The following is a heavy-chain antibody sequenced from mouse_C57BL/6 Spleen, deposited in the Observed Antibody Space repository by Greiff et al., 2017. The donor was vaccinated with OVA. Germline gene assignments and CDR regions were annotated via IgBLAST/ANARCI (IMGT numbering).Heavy chain of an antibody. J-gene: IGHJ4*01. CDR3: ARPSIYDGYYVYAMDY. CDR2: ISGGGGNT. V-gene: IGHV5-9*01. CDR1: GFTFSSYT. D-gene: IGHD2-3*01. Sequence: EVQRVESGGGLVKPGGSLKLSCAASGFTFSSYTMSWVRQTPEKRLEWVATISGGGGNTYYPDSVKGRFTISRDNAKNTLYLQMSSLRSEDTALYYCARPSIYDGYYVYAMDYWGQGTSVTVSS.